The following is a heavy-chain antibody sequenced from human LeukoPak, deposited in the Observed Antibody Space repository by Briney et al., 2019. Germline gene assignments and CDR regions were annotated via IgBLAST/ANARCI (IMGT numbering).Heavy chain of an antibody. Sequence: SGPTLVNPTQTLTLTCTFSGFSLNTSGVGLAWIRQPPGKALEWLALIYWDDDKRYSPSLKSRLTITKDTSKNQVVLTMTNMDPVDTGTYYCAHTRLYGDYVGAFDIWGQGTMVTVSS. D-gene: IGHD4-17*01. CDR1: GFSLNTSGVG. J-gene: IGHJ3*02. CDR3: AHTRLYGDYVGAFDI. CDR2: IYWDDDK. V-gene: IGHV2-5*02.